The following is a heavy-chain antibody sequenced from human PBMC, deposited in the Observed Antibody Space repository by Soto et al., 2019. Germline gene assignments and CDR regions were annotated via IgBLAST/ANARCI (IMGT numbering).Heavy chain of an antibody. J-gene: IGHJ5*02. Sequence: GGSLRLSCAASGLTFNRYWMHWVRHAPGKGLVWVSHINTDGTNSNYADSVKGRFTISRDNAKSTLFLQMNSLRDEDTAVYYCAREFCSGGNCYTYYFDPWGQGTPVTVSS. V-gene: IGHV3-74*01. D-gene: IGHD2-15*01. CDR1: GLTFNRYW. CDR3: AREFCSGGNCYTYYFDP. CDR2: INTDGTNS.